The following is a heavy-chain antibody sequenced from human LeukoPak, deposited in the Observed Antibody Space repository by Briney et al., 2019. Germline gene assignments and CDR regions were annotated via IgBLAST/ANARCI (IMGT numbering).Heavy chain of an antibody. V-gene: IGHV1-2*02. CDR3: ARRRDWNYALDY. J-gene: IGHJ4*02. Sequence: ASVKVSCKASGYTFTGYYMHWVRQAPGQGLGWVGWINPNSGGTNYAQKFQGRVTMTRDTSISTAYMELSRLRSDDTAVYYCARRRDWNYALDYWGQGTLVTVSS. CDR2: INPNSGGT. D-gene: IGHD1-7*01. CDR1: GYTFTGYY.